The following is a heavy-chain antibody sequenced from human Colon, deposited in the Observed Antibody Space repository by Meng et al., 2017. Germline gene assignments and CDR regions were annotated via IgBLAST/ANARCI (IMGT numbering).Heavy chain of an antibody. CDR3: ASDSSIHGFDH. D-gene: IGHD6-6*01. J-gene: IGHJ5*02. Sequence: GSLRLSCTVSGGPISSSSGSYDWGWSRQPPGKGLEWIATIHYSGSTYYKPSLKSRVTISVDTSKNQFSLKLSSVTAADTAVYYCASDSSIHGFDHWSQGTLVTVSS. CDR1: GGPISSSSGSYD. V-gene: IGHV4-39*07. CDR2: IHYSGST.